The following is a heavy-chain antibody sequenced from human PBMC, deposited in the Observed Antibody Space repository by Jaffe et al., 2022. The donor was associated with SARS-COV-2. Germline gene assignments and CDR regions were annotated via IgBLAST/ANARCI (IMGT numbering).Heavy chain of an antibody. J-gene: IGHJ4*02. CDR1: GASISSSSYY. D-gene: IGHD6-13*01. CDR3: ARLHEAAAGPFDY. Sequence: QLQLQESGPGLVKPSETLSLTCTVSGASISSSSYYWGWIRQSPGKGLEWIGTIYYSGTTYYNPSLKSRVTISVDTSKNHFSLKVSSVTAADTAVYYCARLHEAAAGPFDYWGRGTLVTVSS. V-gene: IGHV4-39*02. CDR2: IYYSGTT.